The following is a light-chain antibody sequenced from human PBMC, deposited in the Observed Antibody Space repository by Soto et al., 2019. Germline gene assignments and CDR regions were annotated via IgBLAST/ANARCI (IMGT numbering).Light chain of an antibody. CDR3: QQSYSTPPIT. V-gene: IGKV1-39*01. Sequence: IKVYQSPSSLSAYVGDRVTVTCRASQSISRYLNWYQQKPGKAPKLLIYEASSLQSGVPSRFSGSGSGTDFSLTISSLQPEDFATYYCQQSYSTPPITFGQGTLLAIK. CDR2: EAS. J-gene: IGKJ5*01. CDR1: QSISRY.